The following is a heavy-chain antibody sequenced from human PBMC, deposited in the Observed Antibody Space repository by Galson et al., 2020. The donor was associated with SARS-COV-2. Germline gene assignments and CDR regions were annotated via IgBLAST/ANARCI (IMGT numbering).Heavy chain of an antibody. D-gene: IGHD4-17*01. Sequence: ASETLSLTCAVSGGSISSSNWWSWVRQPPGKGLEWIGEIYHSGSTNYNPSLKSRVTISVDKSKNQFSLKLSSVTAADTAVYYCARGSSAVTTGFIDYWGQEPWSPSPQ. CDR2: IYHSGST. V-gene: IGHV4-4*02. CDR1: GGSISSSNW. J-gene: IGHJ4*01. CDR3: ARGSSAVTTGFIDY.